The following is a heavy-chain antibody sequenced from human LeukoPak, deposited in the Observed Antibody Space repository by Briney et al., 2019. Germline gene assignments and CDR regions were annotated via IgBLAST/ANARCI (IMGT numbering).Heavy chain of an antibody. D-gene: IGHD5-12*01. Sequence: SETLSLTCAVYGGSFSGYYWSWIRQPPGKGLEWIGEINHSGSTNYNPSLKGRVTISVDTSKNQFSLKLSSVTAADTAVYYCARRYSGCDSNWFDPWGQGTLVTVSS. J-gene: IGHJ5*02. CDR3: ARRYSGCDSNWFDP. V-gene: IGHV4-34*01. CDR2: INHSGST. CDR1: GGSFSGYY.